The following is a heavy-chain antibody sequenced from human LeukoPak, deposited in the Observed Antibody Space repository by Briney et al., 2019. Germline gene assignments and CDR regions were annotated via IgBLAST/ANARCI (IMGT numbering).Heavy chain of an antibody. Sequence: GGSLRLSCAASGFTFSSYAMSWVRQAPGKGLEWVSYISSSGSTIYYADSVKGRFTISRDNAKNSLYLQMNSLRAEDTAVYYCAPDQGLPYDYWGQGTLVTVSS. V-gene: IGHV3-48*04. CDR1: GFTFSSYA. CDR3: APDQGLPYDY. J-gene: IGHJ4*02. CDR2: ISSSGSTI.